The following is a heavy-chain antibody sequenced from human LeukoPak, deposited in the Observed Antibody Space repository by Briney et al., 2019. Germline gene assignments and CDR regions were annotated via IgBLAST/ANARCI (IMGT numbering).Heavy chain of an antibody. D-gene: IGHD3-16*01. CDR1: GGSISSYY. Sequence: PSETLSLTCTVSGGSISSYYWSWIRQPPGKGLEWIGYIYYSGNTNSNPSLKSRITMSVDTSKSQFSLRLSSVTAADTAVYYCARGGGAPSNFDFWGQGTLVTVSS. CDR2: IYYSGNT. J-gene: IGHJ4*02. V-gene: IGHV4-59*01. CDR3: ARGGGAPSNFDF.